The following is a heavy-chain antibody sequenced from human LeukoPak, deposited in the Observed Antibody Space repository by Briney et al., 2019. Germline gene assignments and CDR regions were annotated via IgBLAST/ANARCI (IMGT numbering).Heavy chain of an antibody. V-gene: IGHV1-2*02. D-gene: IGHD3-22*01. Sequence: ASVKVSCKASGYTFTGYYMHWVRQAPGQGLEWMGWINPNSGGTNYAQKFQGRVTMTRDTSISTAYMELSRLRSDDTAVYYCAIPHYYDSSGYYRYYFDYWGQGTLVTVSS. CDR3: AIPHYYDSSGYYRYYFDY. J-gene: IGHJ4*02. CDR1: GYTFTGYY. CDR2: INPNSGGT.